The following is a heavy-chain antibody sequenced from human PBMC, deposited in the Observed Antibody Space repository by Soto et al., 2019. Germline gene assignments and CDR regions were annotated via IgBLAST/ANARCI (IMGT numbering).Heavy chain of an antibody. CDR2: IKNRADGGTA. Sequence: PGGSLRLSCAASGITFTNAWMSWVRQAPGKGLEWVGRIKNRADGGTADYAAPVRGRFTISRDDSRDTLFLQMNSLEAEDTAVYYCTTDPGDYADFWGQGTLVTVSS. CDR1: GITFTNAW. D-gene: IGHD4-17*01. CDR3: TTDPGDYADF. V-gene: IGHV3-15*01. J-gene: IGHJ4*02.